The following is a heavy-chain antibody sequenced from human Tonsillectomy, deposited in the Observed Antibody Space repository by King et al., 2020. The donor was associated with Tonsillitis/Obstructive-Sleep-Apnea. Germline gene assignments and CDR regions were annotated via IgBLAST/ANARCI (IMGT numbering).Heavy chain of an antibody. Sequence: QLQESGPGLVKPSETLSLTCTVSGGSISTTTYYWGWIRQPPGKGLEWIGSIYYDGSTYYNPSLKSRVTISVDTSRNQFSLKLSSVTAADTAVYYCARHRHYYNWFDPWGQGTLVSVSS. CDR3: ARHRHYYNWFDP. J-gene: IGHJ5*02. CDR1: GGSISTTTYY. D-gene: IGHD3-10*01. V-gene: IGHV4-39*01. CDR2: IYYDGST.